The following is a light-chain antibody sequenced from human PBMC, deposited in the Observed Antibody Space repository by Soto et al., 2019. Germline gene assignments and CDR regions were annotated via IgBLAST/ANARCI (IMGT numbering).Light chain of an antibody. CDR2: DAS. CDR1: QSVSSY. V-gene: IGKV3-11*01. CDR3: QQRSNWPPIT. Sequence: EIVLTQSPAPPSFSPGERATLSCRASQSVSSYLAWYQQKPGQAPRLLIYDASNRATGIPARFSGSGSGTDFTLTISSLEPEDFAVYYCQQRSNWPPITFGQGTRLRL. J-gene: IGKJ5*01.